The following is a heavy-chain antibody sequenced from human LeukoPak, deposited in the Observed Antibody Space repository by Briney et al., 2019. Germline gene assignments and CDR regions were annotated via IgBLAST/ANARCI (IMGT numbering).Heavy chain of an antibody. CDR1: GFTLSSYW. J-gene: IGHJ4*02. D-gene: IGHD3-22*01. Sequence: GGSLRLSCAASGFTLSSYWMSWVRQAPGKGLEWVANIKQDGSEKYHVDSVKGRFTISRDNAKNSLYLQMNSLRAEDTAVYYCARRRYYYDSSGKTYYFDYWGQGTLVAVSS. CDR3: ARRRYYYDSSGKTYYFDY. V-gene: IGHV3-7*01. CDR2: IKQDGSEK.